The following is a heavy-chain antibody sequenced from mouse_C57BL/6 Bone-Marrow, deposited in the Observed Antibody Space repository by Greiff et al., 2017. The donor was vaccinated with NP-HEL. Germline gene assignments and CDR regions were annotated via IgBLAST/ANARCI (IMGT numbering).Heavy chain of an antibody. CDR2: IDPETGGT. CDR3: TRSKSYFDY. J-gene: IGHJ2*01. V-gene: IGHV1-15*01. Sequence: QVQLQQSGAELVRPGASVTLSCKASGYTFTDYEMHWVKQTPVHGLEWIGAIDPETGGTAYNQKFKGKAILTADQSSSTAYMELRSLTSEDSAVYYCTRSKSYFDYWGQGTTLTVSS. CDR1: GYTFTDYE.